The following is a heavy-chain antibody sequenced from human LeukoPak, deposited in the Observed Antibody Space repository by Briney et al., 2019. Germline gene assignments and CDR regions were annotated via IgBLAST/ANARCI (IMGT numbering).Heavy chain of an antibody. Sequence: PSETLSLTCTVSGGSISSYYWSWIRQPPGKGLEWIGYIYYSGSTNYNPSLKSRVTISVDTSKNQFSLKLSSVTAADTAVYYCAREGCSGDGCYSFDYWGQGTLVTVFS. CDR3: AREGCSGDGCYSFDY. V-gene: IGHV4-59*01. D-gene: IGHD2-15*01. CDR1: GGSISSYY. CDR2: IYYSGST. J-gene: IGHJ4*02.